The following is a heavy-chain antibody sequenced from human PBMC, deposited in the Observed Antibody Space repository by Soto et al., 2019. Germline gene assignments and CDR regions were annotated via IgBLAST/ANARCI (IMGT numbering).Heavy chain of an antibody. V-gene: IGHV3-15*07. D-gene: IGHD1-1*01. CDR3: TTDDGRDPGTFDY. Sequence: GGSLRLSCAASGFTFSNAWMNWVRQAPGKGLEWVGRIKSKTDGGTTDYAAPVKGRFTISRDDSKNTLYLQMNSLKTEDTAVYYCTTDDGRDPGTFDYWGQGTLVTSPQ. CDR1: GFTFSNAW. CDR2: IKSKTDGGTT. J-gene: IGHJ4*02.